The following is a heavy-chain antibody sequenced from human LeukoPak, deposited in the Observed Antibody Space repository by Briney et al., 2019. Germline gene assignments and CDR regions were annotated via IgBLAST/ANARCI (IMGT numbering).Heavy chain of an antibody. CDR3: ARAVNSYYDILTGYSPGAFDI. Sequence: PSETLSLTCTVSGGSISSSSYYWSWIRQHPGKGLEWIGYIYYSGSTYYNPSLKSRVTISVDTSKNQFSLKLSSVTAADTAVYYCARAVNSYYDILTGYSPGAFDIWGQGTMVTVSS. CDR1: GGSISSSSYY. D-gene: IGHD3-9*01. V-gene: IGHV4-31*03. CDR2: IYYSGST. J-gene: IGHJ3*02.